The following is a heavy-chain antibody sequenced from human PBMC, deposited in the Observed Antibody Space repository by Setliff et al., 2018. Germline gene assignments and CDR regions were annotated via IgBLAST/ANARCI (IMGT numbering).Heavy chain of an antibody. CDR1: GGSISSSSYY. J-gene: IGHJ5*02. CDR3: ARGAPGWELLSWFDP. CDR2: IYYSGST. V-gene: IGHV4-39*01. D-gene: IGHD1-26*01. Sequence: SETLSLTCTVSGGSISSSSYYWGWIRQPPGKGLEWIGSIYYSGSTYYNPSLKSRVTISVDTSKNQFSLKLSSVTAADTAVYYCARGAPGWELLSWFDPWGQGTLVTSPQ.